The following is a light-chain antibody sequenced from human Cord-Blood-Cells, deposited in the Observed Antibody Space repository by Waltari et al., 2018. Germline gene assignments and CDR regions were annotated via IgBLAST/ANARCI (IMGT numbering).Light chain of an antibody. J-gene: IGLJ3*02. V-gene: IGLV2-23*01. CDR2: EGS. CDR1: SSDVGSYNL. Sequence: QSALTQPASVSVCPRQSITISCTGTSSDVGSYNLVSWYQQHPGKAPKLMIYEGSKRPSGVSNRFSGSKSGNTASLTISGLQAEDEADCYCCSYAGSSTVFGGGTKLTVL. CDR3: CSYAGSSTV.